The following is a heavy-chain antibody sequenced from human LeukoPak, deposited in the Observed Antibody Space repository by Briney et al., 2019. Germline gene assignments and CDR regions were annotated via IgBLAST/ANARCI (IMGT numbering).Heavy chain of an antibody. CDR2: ISSSSSTI. J-gene: IGHJ6*02. CDR3: ARGGVLLWFGEFSQCHYGMDV. CDR1: GFTFSSYS. V-gene: IGHV3-48*02. D-gene: IGHD3-10*01. Sequence: GGSLRLSCAASGFTFSSYSMNWVRQAPGKGLEWVSYISSSSSTIYYADSVKGRFTISRDNAKNSLYLQMNSLRDEDTAVYYCARGGVLLWFGEFSQCHYGMDVWGQGTTVTVSS.